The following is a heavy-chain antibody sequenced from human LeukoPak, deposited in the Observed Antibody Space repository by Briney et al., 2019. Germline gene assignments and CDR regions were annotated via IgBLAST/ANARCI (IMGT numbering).Heavy chain of an antibody. J-gene: IGHJ6*02. V-gene: IGHV4-59*01. Sequence: SETLSLTCTVSGDSIGSYFWSWIRQSPGKGLEWIGHIYHSGSTNYNPSLKSRVTISVDTSKNQFSLKLTSVTSADTAVYYCARDGPAYTSRWYDYYYGLDVWGQGTTVTVSS. CDR3: ARDGPAYTSRWYDYYYGLDV. D-gene: IGHD2-2*01. CDR2: IYHSGST. CDR1: GDSIGSYF.